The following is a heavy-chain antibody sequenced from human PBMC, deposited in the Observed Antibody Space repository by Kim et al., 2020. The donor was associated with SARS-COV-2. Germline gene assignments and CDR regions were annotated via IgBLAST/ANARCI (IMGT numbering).Heavy chain of an antibody. Sequence: GGSLRLSCAASGFTVSSKYMSWVRQAPGKGLEWVSAIYSGGDTYYADSVKGRFIISRDNSKNTLYLQMNSLSAEDTAVYYCTRAEYGGGDCWGQGTLVTVSS. CDR3: TRAEYGGGDC. CDR1: GFTVSSKY. D-gene: IGHD3-16*01. V-gene: IGHV3-53*01. J-gene: IGHJ4*02. CDR2: IYSGGDT.